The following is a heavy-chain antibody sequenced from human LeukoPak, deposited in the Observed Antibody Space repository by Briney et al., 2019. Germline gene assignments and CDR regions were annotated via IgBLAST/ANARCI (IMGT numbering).Heavy chain of an antibody. J-gene: IGHJ5*02. Sequence: ASVKVSGKASGYTFTSYAVHWVRQAPGQRLEWMGWINAGNGNTKYSQKFQGRVTITRDTSASTAYMELSSLRSEDTAVYYCARGAAAGTGDWFDPWGQGTLVTVSS. CDR3: ARGAAAGTGDWFDP. CDR1: GYTFTSYA. D-gene: IGHD6-13*01. CDR2: INAGNGNT. V-gene: IGHV1-3*01.